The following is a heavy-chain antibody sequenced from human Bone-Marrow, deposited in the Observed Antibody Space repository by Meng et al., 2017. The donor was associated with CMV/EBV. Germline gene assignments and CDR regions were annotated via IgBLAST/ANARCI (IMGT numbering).Heavy chain of an antibody. Sequence: GESLKISCAASGFTFSSYAMHWVRQAPGKGLEWVAVISYDGSNKYYADSVKGRFTISRDNSKNTPYLQMNSLRAEDTAVYYCARDKVLGTITLRMGFDYWGQGTLVTVSS. D-gene: IGHD5-12*01. CDR1: GFTFSSYA. CDR3: ARDKVLGTITLRMGFDY. J-gene: IGHJ4*02. V-gene: IGHV3-30-3*01. CDR2: ISYDGSNK.